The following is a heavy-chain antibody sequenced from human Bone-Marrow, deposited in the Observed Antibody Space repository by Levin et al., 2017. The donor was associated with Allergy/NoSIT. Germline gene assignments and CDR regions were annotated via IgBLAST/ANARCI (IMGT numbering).Heavy chain of an antibody. Sequence: GGSLRLSCSASGFTFSDYSMAWVRQAPGKGLEWISYIAPANTSTYYAASVRGRFTISRDNATNSLSLQMGSLRGEHPGVYYCARYVDYDILTGSYYYYYGMDVGGQGTTVTVSS. CDR1: GFTFSDYS. V-gene: IGHV3-48*04. CDR3: ARYVDYDILTGSYYYYYGMDV. J-gene: IGHJ6*02. CDR2: IAPANTST. D-gene: IGHD3-9*01.